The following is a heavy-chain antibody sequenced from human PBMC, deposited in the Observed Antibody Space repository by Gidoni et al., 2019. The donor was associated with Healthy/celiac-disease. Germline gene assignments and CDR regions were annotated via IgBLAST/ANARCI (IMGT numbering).Heavy chain of an antibody. CDR2: IYTSGST. CDR3: AREAGHGMDV. V-gene: IGHV4-61*02. CDR1: GGSISSGSYY. J-gene: IGHJ6*02. Sequence: QVQLQESGPGLVKPSQTLSLTCTVSGGSISSGSYYWSWIRQPAGKGLEWIGRIYTSGSTNYNPSLKSRVTISVDTSKNQFSLKLSSVTAADTAVYYCAREAGHGMDVWGQGTTVTVSS.